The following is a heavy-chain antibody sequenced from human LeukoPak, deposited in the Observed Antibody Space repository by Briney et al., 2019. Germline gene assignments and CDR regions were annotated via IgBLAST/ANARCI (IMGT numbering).Heavy chain of an antibody. CDR3: ARVGGVLNWVAFPSAYYMDV. CDR2: ISTYNGNT. Sequence: SVKVSCKASGYTFTSYGISWVRQAPGQGLEWLGWISTYNGNTHYAQKLQGRVTMTTDTSTTTAYMELRSLRSDDTAVYYCARVGGVLNWVAFPSAYYMDVWGKGTTVTVSS. D-gene: IGHD5-12*01. CDR1: GYTFTSYG. V-gene: IGHV1-18*01. J-gene: IGHJ6*03.